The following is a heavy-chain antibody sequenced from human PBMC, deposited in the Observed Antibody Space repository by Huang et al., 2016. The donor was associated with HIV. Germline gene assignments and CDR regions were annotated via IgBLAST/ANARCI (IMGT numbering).Heavy chain of an antibody. CDR3: AHSKGGTSSFDY. CDR2: IYWDDDK. CDR1: GFSLRTYGVG. V-gene: IGHV2-5*02. Sequence: QITLKESGPTLVKPTQTLTLTCSFSGFSLRTYGVGVGWIRQPPGKALEWLALIYWDDDKRYSPSLRRRLTISKDTSKTQVVLTMTNLDPVDTATYYCAHSKGGTSSFDYWGQGILVIVSS. D-gene: IGHD1-1*01. J-gene: IGHJ4*02.